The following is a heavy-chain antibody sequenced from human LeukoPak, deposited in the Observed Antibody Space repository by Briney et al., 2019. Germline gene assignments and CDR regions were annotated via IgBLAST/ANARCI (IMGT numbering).Heavy chain of an antibody. CDR3: TTVTDY. Sequence: GGSLRLSCAASGFTFSNAWMSWVRQAPGKGLEWVGRIKSNTDGGTTDYAAPVEGRFTISRDDSKNTLYLQMHSLKTEDTAVYYCTTVTDYWGQGTLVTVSS. CDR1: GFTFSNAW. CDR2: IKSNTDGGTT. J-gene: IGHJ4*02. V-gene: IGHV3-15*01.